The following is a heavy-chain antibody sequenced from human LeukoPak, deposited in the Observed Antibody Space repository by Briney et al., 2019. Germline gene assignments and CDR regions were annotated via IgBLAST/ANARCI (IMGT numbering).Heavy chain of an antibody. CDR1: GGSISSYY. CDR3: ARQDSSGYYGYFYFDY. J-gene: IGHJ4*02. Sequence: PSETLSLTCTVSGGSISSYYWSWIRQPPGKGLEWIGYIYYSGSTNYTPSLKSRVTISVDTSKNQFSLKLSSVTAADTAVYYCARQDSSGYYGYFYFDYWGQGALVTVSS. CDR2: IYYSGST. D-gene: IGHD3-22*01. V-gene: IGHV4-59*08.